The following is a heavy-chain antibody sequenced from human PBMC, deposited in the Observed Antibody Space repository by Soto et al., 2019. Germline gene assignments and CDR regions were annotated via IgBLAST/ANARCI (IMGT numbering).Heavy chain of an antibody. CDR1: GFIFSSYG. Sequence: GGSLRLSCVASGFIFSSYGMHWVRQAPGKGLEWVAVIWYDGSNKYYADSVKGRFTISRDNSKNTLYLQMNSLRAEDTAVYYCARENGRNSGGNYFDPWGQGTLVTVSS. CDR2: IWYDGSNK. CDR3: ARENGRNSGGNYFDP. D-gene: IGHD1-26*01. V-gene: IGHV3-33*01. J-gene: IGHJ5*02.